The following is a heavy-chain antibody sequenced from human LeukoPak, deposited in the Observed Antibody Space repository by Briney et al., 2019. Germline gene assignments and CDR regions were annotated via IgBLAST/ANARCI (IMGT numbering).Heavy chain of an antibody. J-gene: IGHJ5*02. CDR2: ISSSSSTI. CDR1: GFTFSSYS. CDR3: ARAGNNWFDP. Sequence: GGSLRLSCAASGFTFSSYSMNWVRQAPGKGLEWVSYISSSSSTIYYADSVKGRFTISRDNAKNSLYLQMNSLRAEDTAVYYCARAGNNWFDPWGQGTLVTVSS. V-gene: IGHV3-48*01. D-gene: IGHD3-10*01.